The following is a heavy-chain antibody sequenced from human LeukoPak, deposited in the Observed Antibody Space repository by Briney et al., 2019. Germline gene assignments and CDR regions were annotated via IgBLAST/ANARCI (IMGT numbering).Heavy chain of an antibody. CDR2: ISATSTYI. J-gene: IGHJ6*02. CDR1: GFTFSSYW. Sequence: GGSLRLSCAASGFTFSSYWMSWVRQAPGKGLEWVSSISATSTYIHYADSVKGRFTISRDNAKNSLYLQMNTLRAEDTAVYYCAREAYSSTSGYYYGLDVWGQGTTVTVSS. D-gene: IGHD6-13*01. V-gene: IGHV3-21*01. CDR3: AREAYSSTSGYYYGLDV.